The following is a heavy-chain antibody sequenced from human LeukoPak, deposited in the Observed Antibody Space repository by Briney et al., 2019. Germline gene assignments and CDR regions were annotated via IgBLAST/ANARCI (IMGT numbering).Heavy chain of an antibody. Sequence: SETLSLTCAVYGGSFSGYYWSWIRQPPGKGLEWIGEINHSGSTNYNPSLKSRVTISVDRSKNQFSLKLSSVTAADTAVYYCARGGYSYGHYYFDYWGQGTLVTVSS. V-gene: IGHV4-34*01. D-gene: IGHD5-18*01. J-gene: IGHJ4*02. CDR1: GGSFSGYY. CDR3: ARGGYSYGHYYFDY. CDR2: INHSGST.